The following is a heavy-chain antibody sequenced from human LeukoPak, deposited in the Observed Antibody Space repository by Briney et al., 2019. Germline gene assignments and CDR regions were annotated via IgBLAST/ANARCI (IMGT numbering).Heavy chain of an antibody. Sequence: GGSLRLSCAASGFTFDDYAMHWVRQAPGKGLEWVSAISGSGGSTYYADSVKGRFTISRDNSKNTLYLQMNSLRAEDTAVYYCAKVRELRPRVFDYWGQGTLVTVSS. CDR3: AKVRELRPRVFDY. D-gene: IGHD1-26*01. J-gene: IGHJ4*02. CDR2: ISGSGGST. CDR1: GFTFDDYA. V-gene: IGHV3-23*01.